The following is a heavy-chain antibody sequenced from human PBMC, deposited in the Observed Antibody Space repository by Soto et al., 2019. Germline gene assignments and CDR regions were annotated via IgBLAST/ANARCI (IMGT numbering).Heavy chain of an antibody. CDR1: GFTFSDYS. D-gene: IGHD2-15*01. J-gene: IGHJ6*02. CDR2: ISSSGTYM. Sequence: EVQLVESGGGLVKPGGSLRLSCAASGFTFSDYSMNWVRQAPGKGLEWVSSISSSGTYMYYVDSVKGRFTISRDNAKDSLYLQMSSLTDEDTAVYYCARVGCRGGSCSTRGTHYYGMDVWGQGTTVTVSS. CDR3: ARVGCRGGSCSTRGTHYYGMDV. V-gene: IGHV3-21*01.